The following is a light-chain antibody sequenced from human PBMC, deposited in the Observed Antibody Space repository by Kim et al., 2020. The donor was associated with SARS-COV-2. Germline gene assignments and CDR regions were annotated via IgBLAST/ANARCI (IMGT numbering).Light chain of an antibody. Sequence: DIQMTQSPSSLSASVGDRVTITCQASQDINNYLNWYQQKPGKAPKLLIFDGFTLETGVPSRFSGSRSGTDFTFTISSLQPEDIATYFCQEHDNPPPYTFGQGTKVDIK. J-gene: IGKJ2*01. CDR2: DGF. V-gene: IGKV1-33*01. CDR1: QDINNY. CDR3: QEHDNPPPYT.